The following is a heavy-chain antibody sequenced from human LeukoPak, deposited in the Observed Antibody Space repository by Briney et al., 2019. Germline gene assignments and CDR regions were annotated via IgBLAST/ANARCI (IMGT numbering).Heavy chain of an antibody. J-gene: IGHJ4*02. CDR3: AKMGGYSLVGLDY. Sequence: GGSLRLSCAASGFTFSSYAMSWVRQAPGKGLEWVSAISGSGGSTYYADSVKGRFTITRDNAKNTLYLQMNSLRAEDTAVYYCAKMGGYSLVGLDYWGQGTLVTVSS. CDR2: ISGSGGST. D-gene: IGHD5-12*01. V-gene: IGHV3-23*01. CDR1: GFTFSSYA.